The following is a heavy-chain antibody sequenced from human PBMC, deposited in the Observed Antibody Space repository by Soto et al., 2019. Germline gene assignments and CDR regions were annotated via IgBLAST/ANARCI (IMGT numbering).Heavy chain of an antibody. CDR3: ARASIHGSSWYFWFDP. Sequence: SVKVSCKASGGTFSRYAINWVRQAPGQGLEWMGGIIPMFGTTNYAQKFKGRVTITADESTSTVYMELNTLRSEDAAVYYCARASIHGSSWYFWFDPWGQGTLVTVS. CDR2: IIPMFGTT. V-gene: IGHV1-69*13. CDR1: GGTFSRYA. D-gene: IGHD6-13*01. J-gene: IGHJ5*01.